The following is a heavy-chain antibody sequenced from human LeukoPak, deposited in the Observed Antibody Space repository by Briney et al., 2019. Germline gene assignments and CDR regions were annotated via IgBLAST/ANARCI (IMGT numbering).Heavy chain of an antibody. D-gene: IGHD3-10*01. CDR1: GYTFTGYY. CDR3: ARNEGWFGELPTYYYYCGMDV. CDR2: INPNSGGT. J-gene: IGHJ6*02. Sequence: GASVKVSCKASGYTFTGYYMHWVRQAPGQGLEWMGWINPNSGGTNYAQKFQGRVTMTRDTSISTAYMELSRLRSDDTAVYYCARNEGWFGELPTYYYYCGMDVWGQGTMVTVSS. V-gene: IGHV1-2*02.